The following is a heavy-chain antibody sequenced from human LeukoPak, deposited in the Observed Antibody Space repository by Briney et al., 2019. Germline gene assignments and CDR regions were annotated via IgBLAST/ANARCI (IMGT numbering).Heavy chain of an antibody. CDR1: GGTFSSYA. J-gene: IGHJ4*02. CDR2: IIPIFGTA. CDR3: ARDPADDYYGSGSTGDY. D-gene: IGHD3-10*01. Sequence: SVKVSCKASGGTFSSYATSWVRQAPGQGLEWMGGIIPIFGTANYAQKFQGRVTITADKSTSTAYMEPSSLRSEDTAVYYCARDPADDYYGSGSTGDYWGQGTLVTVSS. V-gene: IGHV1-69*06.